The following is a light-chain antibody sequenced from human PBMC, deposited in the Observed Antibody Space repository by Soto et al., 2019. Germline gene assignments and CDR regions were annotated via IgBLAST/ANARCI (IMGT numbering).Light chain of an antibody. CDR2: AAS. CDR3: QQSYSTPPT. V-gene: IGKV1-39*01. Sequence: DIHMTQSPSSLSASVGHRFTITCRASQSISSYLNWYQQKPGKAPKLLIYAASSLQSGVPSRFSGSGSGTDFTLTISSMQTEDFATYYCQQSYSTPPTFGQGTKVDIK. CDR1: QSISSY. J-gene: IGKJ1*01.